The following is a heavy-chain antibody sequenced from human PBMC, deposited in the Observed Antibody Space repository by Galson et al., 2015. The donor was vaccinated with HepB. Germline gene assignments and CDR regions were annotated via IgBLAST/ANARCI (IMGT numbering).Heavy chain of an antibody. V-gene: IGHV3-48*04. D-gene: IGHD1-26*01. CDR3: AREIGGSYYFDY. Sequence: SLRLSCAASGFNFRFYNMNWVRQAPGKGLEWVSYIYSSSSSIYYADSVKGRFTISRDNAKNSLYLQMNSLRAEDTAVYYCAREIGGSYYFDYWGQGTLVTVSS. CDR1: GFNFRFYN. J-gene: IGHJ4*02. CDR2: IYSSSSSI.